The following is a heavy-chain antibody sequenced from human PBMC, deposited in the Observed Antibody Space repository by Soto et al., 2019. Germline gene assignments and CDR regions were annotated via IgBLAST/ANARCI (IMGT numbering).Heavy chain of an antibody. Sequence: SETLSLTCAVYGGSFSGYYWSWIRQPPGKGLEWIGEINHSGSTNYNPSLKSRVTISVDTSKNQFSLKLSSVTAADTAVYYCARSNRGNDYRFWVWLAPWGKETLVTLAS. CDR1: GGSFSGYY. CDR2: INHSGST. CDR3: ARSNRGNDYRFWVWLAP. D-gene: IGHD5-12*01. V-gene: IGHV4-34*01. J-gene: IGHJ5*02.